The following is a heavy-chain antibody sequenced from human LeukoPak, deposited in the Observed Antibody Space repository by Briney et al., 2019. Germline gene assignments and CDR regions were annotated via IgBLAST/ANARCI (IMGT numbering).Heavy chain of an antibody. V-gene: IGHV4-38-2*02. D-gene: IGHD3-22*01. Sequence: SETLSLTCAVSGYSISNGYYWDWIRQPPGKGLEWIGSIYHTGNTYHNPSLKSRVIISVDTSKNQFSLKLSSVTAADTAVYFCARDPLVYYAGSGYAGTHFDYWGQGVLVTVSS. CDR2: IYHTGNT. J-gene: IGHJ4*02. CDR3: ARDPLVYYAGSGYAGTHFDY. CDR1: GYSISNGYY.